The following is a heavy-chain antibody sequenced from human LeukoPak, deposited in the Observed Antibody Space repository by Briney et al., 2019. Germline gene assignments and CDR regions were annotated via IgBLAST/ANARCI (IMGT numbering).Heavy chain of an antibody. CDR3: ARGIPGSGWYSGNWFDP. J-gene: IGHJ5*02. CDR1: GGSFSGYY. CDR2: INHSGST. V-gene: IGHV4-34*01. Sequence: PSETLSLTCAVYGGSFSGYYWSWIRQPPGKGLEWIGEINHSGSTNYNPSLKSRVTISVDTSKNQFSLKLSSVTAADTAVYYCARGIPGSGWYSGNWFDPWGQGTLVTVSS. D-gene: IGHD6-19*01.